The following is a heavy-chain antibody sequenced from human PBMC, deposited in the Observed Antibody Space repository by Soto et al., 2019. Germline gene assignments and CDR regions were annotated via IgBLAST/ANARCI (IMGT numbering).Heavy chain of an antibody. D-gene: IGHD6-13*01. J-gene: IGHJ6*02. CDR1: GFTFSSYA. CDR3: ATQFRSIAAAGAPDRIDPGIDYYYYCMDV. Sequence: EVQLLESGGGLVQPGGSLRLSCAASGFTFSSYAMSWVRQAPGKGLEWVSAISGSGGSTYYADSVQGRFTISRDKSKNTLYLKMNSLSAEDTVVYYCATQFRSIAAAGAPDRIDPGIDYYYYCMDVWGQGTTGTVSS. V-gene: IGHV3-23*01. CDR2: ISGSGGST.